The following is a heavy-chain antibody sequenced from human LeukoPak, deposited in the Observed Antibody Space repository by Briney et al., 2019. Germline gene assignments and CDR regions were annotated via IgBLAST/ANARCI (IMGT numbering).Heavy chain of an antibody. Sequence: ASVKVSCKASGGTFSSYAISWVRQAPGQGLEWMGGIIPIFGTANYAQKFQGRVTITTDESTSTAYMELSSLRSEDTAVYYCARRAAGENWFDPWGQGTLVTVSS. CDR1: GGTFSSYA. CDR3: ARRAAGENWFDP. CDR2: IIPIFGTA. V-gene: IGHV1-69*05. J-gene: IGHJ5*02. D-gene: IGHD6-13*01.